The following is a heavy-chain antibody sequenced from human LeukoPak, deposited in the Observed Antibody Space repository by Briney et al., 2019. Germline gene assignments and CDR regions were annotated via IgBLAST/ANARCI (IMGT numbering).Heavy chain of an antibody. D-gene: IGHD3-10*01. V-gene: IGHV4-31*03. CDR3: ARVQRKGGAISSYYFDY. CDR2: IYYSGST. CDR1: GGSISSGGYY. J-gene: IGHJ4*02. Sequence: SETLSLTCTVSGGSISSGGYYWSWIRQHPGKGLEWIGYIYYSGSTYYNPSLKSRVTISVDTSKNQFSLKLSSVTAADTAVYYCARVQRKGGAISSYYFDYWGQGTLVTASS.